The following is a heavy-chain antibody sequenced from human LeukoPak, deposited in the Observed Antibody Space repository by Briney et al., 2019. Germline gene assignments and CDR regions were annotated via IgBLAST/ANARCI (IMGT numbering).Heavy chain of an antibody. D-gene: IGHD2-21*02. J-gene: IGHJ4*02. V-gene: IGHV3-66*01. CDR1: GGTFSSYA. Sequence: SCKASGGTFSSYAMSWVRQAPGKGLEWVSVIYSGGSTYYADSVKGRFTISRDNSKNTLYLQMNSLRAEDTAVYYCARDHCGGDCYPDYWGQGTLVTVSS. CDR2: IYSGGST. CDR3: ARDHCGGDCYPDY.